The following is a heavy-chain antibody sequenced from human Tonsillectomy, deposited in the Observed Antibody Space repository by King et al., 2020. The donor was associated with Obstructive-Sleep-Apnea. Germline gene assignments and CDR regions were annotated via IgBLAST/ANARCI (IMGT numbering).Heavy chain of an antibody. Sequence: VQLVESGGGLVQPGGSLRLSCAASRFSFSTYWMSWVRQAPGKGLEWVANIKEDRSQKYFLDSVRGRFTISRDNVKNSLYLQMNILRADDTAMYYCARDLDAGNTNWFDPWGQGTLVTVSS. CDR2: IKEDRSQK. CDR1: RFSFSTYW. V-gene: IGHV3-7*01. D-gene: IGHD4-23*01. CDR3: ARDLDAGNTNWFDP. J-gene: IGHJ5*02.